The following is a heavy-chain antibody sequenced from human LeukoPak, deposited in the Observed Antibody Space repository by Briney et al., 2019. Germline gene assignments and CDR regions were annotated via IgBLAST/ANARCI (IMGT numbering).Heavy chain of an antibody. CDR1: RLTFSSYN. CDR2: ISCDGSNK. D-gene: IGHD3-10*01. V-gene: IGHV3-30*18. CDR3: AKVHYYGSGSYYNPYFDY. Sequence: PGGSLRFACAASRLTFSSYNMNWVRQAPGKGLEWVAVISCDGSNKYYADSVKGRFTISRDNSKNTLYLQMNSLRAEDTAVYYCAKVHYYGSGSYYNPYFDYWGQGTLVTVSS. J-gene: IGHJ4*02.